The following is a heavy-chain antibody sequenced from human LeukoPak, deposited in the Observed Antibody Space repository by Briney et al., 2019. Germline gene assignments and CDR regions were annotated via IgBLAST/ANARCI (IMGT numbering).Heavy chain of an antibody. D-gene: IGHD3-22*01. CDR2: ISGSGGST. V-gene: IGHV3-23*01. J-gene: IGHJ4*02. CDR3: AKVPYDSSGYSDHDY. Sequence: GGSLTLSCAVSRFTFSSYAMSWVRQAPGKGLEWVSAISGSGGSTYYPDSVRGRTTISRDNSKNTLYLQMNSLRAEDTAVYYCAKVPYDSSGYSDHDYWGQGTLVTVSS. CDR1: RFTFSSYA.